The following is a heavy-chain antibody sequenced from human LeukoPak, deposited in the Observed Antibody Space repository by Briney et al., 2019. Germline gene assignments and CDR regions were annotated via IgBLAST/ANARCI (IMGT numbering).Heavy chain of an antibody. V-gene: IGHV3-15*01. D-gene: IGHD6-19*01. J-gene: IGHJ4*02. CDR3: TTGRVQGQAVAGTGGFDY. CDR1: GFTFSDAW. CDR2: IKSRTDGGTT. Sequence: GGSLRLSCATSGFTFSDAWMNWVRQAPGKGLEWVGRIKSRTDGGTTDYAAPVKGRFTISRDDWKSALYLQMNSLETDDTAVYYCTTGRVQGQAVAGTGGFDYWGQGTLVTVSS.